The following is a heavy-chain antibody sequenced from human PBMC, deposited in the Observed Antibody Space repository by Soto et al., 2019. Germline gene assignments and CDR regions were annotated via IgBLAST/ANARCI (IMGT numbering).Heavy chain of an antibody. Sequence: QVQLVESGGGVVQPGRSLRVSCSASGFIFSAYAMHWVRQAPGKGLEWVAVISYDGSNTYYADSVKGRFTISRDTSTNTVYLHMNSLRAEDTAMYYCARERREGGYPLPKVGVSHWGQGTLVTVSS. CDR1: GFIFSAYA. J-gene: IGHJ4*02. CDR3: ARERREGGYPLPKVGVSH. D-gene: IGHD3-22*01. V-gene: IGHV3-30-3*01. CDR2: ISYDGSNT.